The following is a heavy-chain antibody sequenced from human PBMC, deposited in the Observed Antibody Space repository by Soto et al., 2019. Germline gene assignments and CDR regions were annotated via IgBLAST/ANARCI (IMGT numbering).Heavy chain of an antibody. Sequence: EVQLVESGGGLVKPGGSLRLSCAASGFTFSSYSMNWVRQAPGKGLEWVSSISSSSSYIYYADSVKGRFTISRDNAKNSLYLQMNSLRAEYTAVYYCASTMTYYDSSGPPSGYWGQGTLVTVSS. D-gene: IGHD3-22*01. CDR3: ASTMTYYDSSGPPSGY. J-gene: IGHJ4*02. V-gene: IGHV3-21*01. CDR2: ISSSSSYI. CDR1: GFTFSSYS.